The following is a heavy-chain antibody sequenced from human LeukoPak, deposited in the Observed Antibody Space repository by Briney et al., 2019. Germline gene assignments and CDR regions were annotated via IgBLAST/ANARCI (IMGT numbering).Heavy chain of an antibody. D-gene: IGHD3-9*01. J-gene: IGHJ4*02. CDR3: TKWGGYDGSTGYYGPDY. Sequence: GASLRLSCAASGFTFRNYAMSWVRQAPGKGLEWVSAIVGNGVSTYYADSVQGRFTISRDNSKNTLYLQMNSLRAEDTALYYCTKWGGYDGSTGYYGPDYWGQGTLVTVSS. CDR1: GFTFRNYA. V-gene: IGHV3-23*01. CDR2: IVGNGVST.